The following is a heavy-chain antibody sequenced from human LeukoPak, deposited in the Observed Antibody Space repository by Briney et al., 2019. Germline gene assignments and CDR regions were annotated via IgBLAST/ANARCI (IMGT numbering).Heavy chain of an antibody. Sequence: GGSLRLSCTASGFIVSSHYMSWVRQAPGKGLEWVSLIHGDGTTYYSDSVRGRFTISRDNSKNTVFLQMNSLRAEDTAVYYCAGGDWARSFFDYWGQGTLVTVSS. V-gene: IGHV3-53*01. J-gene: IGHJ4*02. CDR3: AGGDWARSFFDY. CDR2: IHGDGTT. CDR1: GFIVSSHY. D-gene: IGHD2-21*02.